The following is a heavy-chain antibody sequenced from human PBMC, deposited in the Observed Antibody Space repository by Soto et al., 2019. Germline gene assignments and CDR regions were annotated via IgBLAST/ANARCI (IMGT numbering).Heavy chain of an antibody. J-gene: IGHJ4*02. CDR1: GSPFSNAW. CDR3: TTIGYDFWSGYLEPRPHDY. V-gene: IGHV3-15*07. Sequence: PGVSLRLSYAASGSPFSNAWLNWVRQDSGKGLEWVGRIKSKTDGGTTDYAAPVKGRFTISRDDSKNTLYLQMNSLKTEDTAVYYCTTIGYDFWSGYLEPRPHDYWGQGT. CDR2: IKSKTDGGTT. D-gene: IGHD3-3*01.